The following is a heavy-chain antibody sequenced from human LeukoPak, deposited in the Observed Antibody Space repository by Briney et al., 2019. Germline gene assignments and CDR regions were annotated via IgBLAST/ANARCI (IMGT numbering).Heavy chain of an antibody. J-gene: IGHJ6*02. CDR2: ITASSNTI. D-gene: IGHD3-16*01. CDR1: GFIFRSYN. Sequence: GGSLRLSCTTSGFIFRSYNMNWVRQTPGKGLEWISHITASSNTIFYADSVKGRFTVSRDNAKNSLFLQLTNLRAEDTAVYFCARGGGLDVWGQGATVTVSS. CDR3: ARGGGLDV. V-gene: IGHV3-48*04.